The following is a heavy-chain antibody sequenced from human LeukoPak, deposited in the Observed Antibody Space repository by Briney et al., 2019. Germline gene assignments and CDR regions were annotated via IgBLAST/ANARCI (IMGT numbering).Heavy chain of an antibody. CDR2: FSYSGST. Sequence: SETLSLTCTVSGGSTNSPPDYWGWIRQPPGKDLEWIGSFSYSGSTYYTPSLKSRVTISVDTSKNQFSLRLTSVTAADTAVYYCARGSISPNWFDPWGQGTLVTVSS. V-gene: IGHV4-39*01. D-gene: IGHD6-6*01. J-gene: IGHJ5*02. CDR1: GGSTNSPPDY. CDR3: ARGSISPNWFDP.